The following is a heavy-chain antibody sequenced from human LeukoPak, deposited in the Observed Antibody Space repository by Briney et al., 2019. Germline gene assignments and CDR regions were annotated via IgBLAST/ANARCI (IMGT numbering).Heavy chain of an antibody. V-gene: IGHV1-18*01. Sequence: ASVKVSCKASGYTFTNYGISWVRQAPGQGLEWMGWISDYSGNTKNTNYAQKLQGRVTMTTDTSTTTAYMELRSLRSDDTAVYYCARVVRDYYDSSGYYLVGAFDIWGPGTMVTVSS. CDR2: ISDYSGNTKNT. CDR3: ARVVRDYYDSSGYYLVGAFDI. CDR1: GYTFTNYG. J-gene: IGHJ3*02. D-gene: IGHD3-22*01.